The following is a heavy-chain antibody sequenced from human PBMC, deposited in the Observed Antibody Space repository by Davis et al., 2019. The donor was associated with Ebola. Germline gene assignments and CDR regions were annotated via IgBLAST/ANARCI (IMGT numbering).Heavy chain of an antibody. J-gene: IGHJ6*02. CDR2: INEDGTEK. D-gene: IGHD2-2*01. V-gene: IGHV3-7*03. Sequence: GGSLRLSCAASGFTFSRYWMSWVRQVPGKGLEWVANINEDGTEKNYVDSVKGRFTISRDNAKNSVYLQMNNLRVEDTALYYCAKGGDFPTSSLNHFYYGVDAWGQGTTVTVSS. CDR1: GFTFSRYW. CDR3: AKGGDFPTSSLNHFYYGVDA.